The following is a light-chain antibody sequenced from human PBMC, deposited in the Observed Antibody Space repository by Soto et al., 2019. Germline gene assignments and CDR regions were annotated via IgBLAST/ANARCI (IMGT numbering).Light chain of an antibody. Sequence: QSVLTQPPSVSGAPGQRVTISCTGSSSNIGATFDVHWYQQLPGTAPKLLIYSNDQRPSGVPDRFSGSKSGTSASLAISGLQSEDEADYSCSAWDDSLNGWVFGGGTKVTVL. V-gene: IGLV1-44*01. CDR3: SAWDDSLNGWV. CDR1: SSNIGATFD. CDR2: SND. J-gene: IGLJ3*02.